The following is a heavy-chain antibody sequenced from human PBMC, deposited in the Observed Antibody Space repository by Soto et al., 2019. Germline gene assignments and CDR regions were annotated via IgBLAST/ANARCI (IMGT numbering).Heavy chain of an antibody. CDR2: IYHSGST. V-gene: IGHV4-38-2*02. Sequence: SETLSLTCTVSGYSIRNGYYWGWIRQPPGKGLEWIGTIYHSGSTYYNPSLKSRVTISVDASENPFSLKLSSVTAADTAVYYCARVGPYCGGDCYSPPPWGQGTLVTVSS. D-gene: IGHD2-21*02. CDR3: ARVGPYCGGDCYSPPP. CDR1: GYSIRNGYY. J-gene: IGHJ5*02.